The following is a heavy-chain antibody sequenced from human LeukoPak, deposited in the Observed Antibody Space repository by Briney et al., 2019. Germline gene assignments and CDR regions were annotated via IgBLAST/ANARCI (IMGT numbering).Heavy chain of an antibody. CDR3: AIGPRHKLGLNTY. J-gene: IGHJ4*02. Sequence: GGSLRLTCAASGFTFSGYVMSWVRQAPGKGLEWVSGISGSGGSAYYADSVKGRFTISRDNCKNTLYLQMNSLRAEDTADYYCAIGPRHKLGLNTYWGQGTRVTVSS. CDR1: GFTFSGYV. CDR2: ISGSGGSA. V-gene: IGHV3-23*01. D-gene: IGHD3/OR15-3a*01.